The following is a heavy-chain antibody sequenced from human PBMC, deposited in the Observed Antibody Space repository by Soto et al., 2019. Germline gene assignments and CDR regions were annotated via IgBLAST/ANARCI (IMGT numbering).Heavy chain of an antibody. V-gene: IGHV1-18*01. D-gene: IGHD2-15*01. CDR2: ISADNGNT. CDR1: GYTFTSYG. Sequence: QVQLVQSGAEVKKPGASVKVSCKASGYTFTSYGISWVRQAPGQGLEWMGWISADNGNTNYAQKLQGRVTMTTDTAKSTADMELRSLGSDDTAVYYFARRNVVVVAATSSGRFDCWGQGSLVTVSS. CDR3: ARRNVVVVAATSSGRFDC. J-gene: IGHJ4*02.